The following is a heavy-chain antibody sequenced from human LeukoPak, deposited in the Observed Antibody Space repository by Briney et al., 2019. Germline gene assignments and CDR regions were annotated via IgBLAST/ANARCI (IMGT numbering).Heavy chain of an antibody. D-gene: IGHD1-1*01. Sequence: SETLSLTCAVYGGSFSGYYWSWIRQPPGKGLEWRGEINHSGSTKYNPSLKSRVTISVDTSKNQFSLKLSSVPAADTGVYYCATDRAAATTRCFDYWGQGTLVTVSS. V-gene: IGHV4-34*01. CDR1: GGSFSGYY. J-gene: IGHJ4*02. CDR2: INHSGST. CDR3: ATDRAAATTRCFDY.